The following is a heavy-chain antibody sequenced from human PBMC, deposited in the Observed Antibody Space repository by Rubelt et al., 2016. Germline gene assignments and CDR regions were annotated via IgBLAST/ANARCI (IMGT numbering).Heavy chain of an antibody. Sequence: QVQLQQWGAGLLKPSETLSLTCAVYGGSFSGYYWSWIRQPPGKWLEWSGEINHSGSTNYNPSLTSRATRSGDPLKAQFYLTRCFGTAADTAVYYCARSGGLSGGDSGSTWQDWYFDLWGRGTLVTVSS. CDR3: ARSGGLSGGDSGSTWQDWYFDL. J-gene: IGHJ2*01. V-gene: IGHV4-34*01. CDR2: INHSGST. D-gene: IGHD1-26*01. CDR1: GGSFSGYY.